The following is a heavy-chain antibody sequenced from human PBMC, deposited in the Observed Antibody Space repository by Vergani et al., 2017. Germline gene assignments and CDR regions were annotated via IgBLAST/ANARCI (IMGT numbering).Heavy chain of an antibody. V-gene: IGHV3-15*01. J-gene: IGHJ4*02. Sequence: EVQLVESGGGLVKPGGSLRLSCAASGFTFSNAWMSWVRQAPGKGLEWVGRIKSKTDGGTTDYAAPVKGRFTISRDDSKNTLYLQMNSLKTEDTAVYYCTTVSFGWFGELVSHYWGQGTLVTVSS. CDR1: GFTFSNAW. CDR2: IKSKTDGGTT. D-gene: IGHD3-10*01. CDR3: TTVSFGWFGELVSHY.